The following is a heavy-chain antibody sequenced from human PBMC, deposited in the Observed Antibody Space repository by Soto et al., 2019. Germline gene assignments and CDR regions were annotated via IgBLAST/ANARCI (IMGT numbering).Heavy chain of an antibody. J-gene: IGHJ6*02. V-gene: IGHV5-51*01. Sequence: RESLKISCKGAGYSFSDYWIGWVRQMPGKGLEWMGIIYPGDSGARYSPSFQGQVSISADKSVNTAYLQWGSLKASDTAMYYCARQTTGWFGMDVWGQGTTVTVSS. CDR1: GYSFSDYW. CDR2: IYPGDSGA. D-gene: IGHD6-19*01. CDR3: ARQTTGWFGMDV.